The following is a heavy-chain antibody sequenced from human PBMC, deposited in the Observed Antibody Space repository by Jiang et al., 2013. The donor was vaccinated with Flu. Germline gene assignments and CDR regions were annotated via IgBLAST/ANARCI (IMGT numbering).Heavy chain of an antibody. CDR3: ARGRGGGSSLDY. CDR1: GFTFRNYG. CDR2: IWYDGSNE. J-gene: IGHJ4*02. D-gene: IGHD2-15*01. Sequence: VQLVESGGGVVQPGTSLRLSCAASGFTFRNYGMHWVRQAPGKGLEWVAVIWYDGSNENYADSVKGRFTISRDNSKDTLFLQMNSLRAEDTAIYYCARGRGGGSSLDYWGQGTLVTVSS. V-gene: IGHV3-33*01.